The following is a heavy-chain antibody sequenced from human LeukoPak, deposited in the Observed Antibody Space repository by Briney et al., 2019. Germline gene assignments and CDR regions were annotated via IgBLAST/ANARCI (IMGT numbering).Heavy chain of an antibody. CDR2: INSDGSST. D-gene: IGHD1-26*01. J-gene: IGHJ6*02. V-gene: IGHV3-74*01. Sequence: PGGSLRLSCAASGFTFSSYWMHWVRQAPGKGLVWVSRINSDGSSTSYADSVKGRFTISRDNAKNTLYLQMNSLRAEDTAVYYCASGYSGSYLYYYYGMDVWGQGTTVTVSS. CDR3: ASGYSGSYLYYYYGMDV. CDR1: GFTFSSYW.